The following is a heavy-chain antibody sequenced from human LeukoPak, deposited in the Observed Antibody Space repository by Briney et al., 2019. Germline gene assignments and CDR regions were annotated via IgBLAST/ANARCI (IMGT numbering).Heavy chain of an antibody. CDR3: ARGYSDYYYGMDV. CDR1: GFTVSSNY. D-gene: IGHD2-15*01. Sequence: PGGSLRLSCAASGFTVSSNYMSWVRQAPGKGLEWVSVIYSGGSTYYADSVKGRFTISRDNSKNTLYLQMNSLRAEDTAVYYCARGYSDYYYGMDVWGQGTTVTVSS. V-gene: IGHV3-66*01. J-gene: IGHJ6*02. CDR2: IYSGGST.